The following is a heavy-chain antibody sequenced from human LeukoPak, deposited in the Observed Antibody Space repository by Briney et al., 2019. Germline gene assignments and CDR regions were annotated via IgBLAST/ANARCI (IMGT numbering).Heavy chain of an antibody. J-gene: IGHJ4*02. CDR2: INPNGGGT. D-gene: IGHD1-26*01. CDR3: ARVASTRCMSGVGARRLDY. Sequence: ASVKVSCKASGYTFTGYYMHWVRQAPGQGLEWMGWINPNGGGTNYAQKFQGRVTMTRDTSISTAYMELSRLRSDDTAVYYCARVASTRCMSGVGARRLDYWGQGTLVTVSS. V-gene: IGHV1-2*02. CDR1: GYTFTGYY.